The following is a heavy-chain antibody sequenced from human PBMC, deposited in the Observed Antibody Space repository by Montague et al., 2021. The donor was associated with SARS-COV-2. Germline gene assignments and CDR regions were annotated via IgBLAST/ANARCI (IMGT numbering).Heavy chain of an antibody. D-gene: IGHD5-18*01. CDR1: GGSISRGYYY. Sequence: TRSLTCTVSGGSISRGYYYWSWIRLPAGKGLEWIGRIYRSGSPSYXPSLESRVVLSVDTSRNQFSMKMTSVTAADTAMYYCARGVDTGVVTVTGGFDSWGQGTLVIVSS. CDR2: IYRSGSP. V-gene: IGHV4-61*02. CDR3: ARGVDTGVVTVTGGFDS. J-gene: IGHJ4*02.